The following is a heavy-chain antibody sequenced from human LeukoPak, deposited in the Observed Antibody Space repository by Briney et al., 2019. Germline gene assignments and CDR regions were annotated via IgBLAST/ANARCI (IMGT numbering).Heavy chain of an antibody. CDR1: GYSFTSYG. CDR3: ARYPLSYTGNWHYFFDY. CDR2: ISASNGNT. D-gene: IGHD1-7*01. J-gene: IGHJ4*02. Sequence: ASVKVSFKASGYSFTSYGITWVRQAPGQGLEWLGWISASNGNTNYAQKLQGRVTMTSDTSTSTAYMDLRSPTPDDTAFYYCARYPLSYTGNWHYFFDYWGQGTLLTVSS. V-gene: IGHV1-18*01.